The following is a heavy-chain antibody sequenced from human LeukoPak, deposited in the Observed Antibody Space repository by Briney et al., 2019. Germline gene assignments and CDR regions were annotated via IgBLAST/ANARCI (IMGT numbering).Heavy chain of an antibody. Sequence: SETLSLTCAVSGGSISSYYWSWIRQPPGKGLEWIGYIYYSGSTNYNPSLKNRVTISVDTSKNQFSLKLSSVTAADTAVYYCARGEMATTYFDYWGQGTLVTVSS. J-gene: IGHJ4*02. CDR2: IYYSGST. D-gene: IGHD5-24*01. V-gene: IGHV4-59*01. CDR3: ARGEMATTYFDY. CDR1: GGSISSYY.